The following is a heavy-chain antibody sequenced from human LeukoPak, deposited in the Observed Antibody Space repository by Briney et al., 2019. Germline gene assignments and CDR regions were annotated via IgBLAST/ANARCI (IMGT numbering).Heavy chain of an antibody. Sequence: SETLSLTCTVSGGSISSYYWSWIRQPPGKGLEWIGYIYYSGSTNYNPSLKSRVTISVDTSKNQFSLKLSSVTAADTAVYYCATTKLLRFEYWGQGTLVTVSS. V-gene: IGHV4-59*08. D-gene: IGHD3-10*01. CDR1: GGSISSYY. CDR3: ATTKLLRFEY. J-gene: IGHJ4*02. CDR2: IYYSGST.